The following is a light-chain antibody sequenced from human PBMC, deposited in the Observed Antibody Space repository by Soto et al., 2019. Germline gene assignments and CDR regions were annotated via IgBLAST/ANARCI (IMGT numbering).Light chain of an antibody. CDR2: GTS. CDR1: QSVTDNY. J-gene: IGKJ1*01. V-gene: IGKV3-20*01. CDR3: QQFGNSPWT. Sequence: EIVLTQSPGPLSSSTGARANPSCSASQSVTDNYLAWYQQKPGQPPRLLISGTSNRATGIPDRFSGSGSGTDFTLTISRLEPEDFAVYFCQQFGNSPWTFGQGTKVDIK.